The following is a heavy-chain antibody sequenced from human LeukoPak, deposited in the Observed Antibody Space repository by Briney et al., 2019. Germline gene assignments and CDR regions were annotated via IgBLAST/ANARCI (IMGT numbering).Heavy chain of an antibody. CDR3: ARGWGHYYDSSGYYPFDY. D-gene: IGHD3-22*01. CDR2: INHSGRT. CDR1: GGSFSGYY. J-gene: IGHJ4*02. Sequence: SETLSLTCAVYGGSFSGYYWSWIRQPPGKGLEWIGEINHSGRTNYNPSLKSRVTISVDTSKNQFSLKLSSVTAADTAVYYCARGWGHYYDSSGYYPFDYWGQGTLVTVSS. V-gene: IGHV4-34*01.